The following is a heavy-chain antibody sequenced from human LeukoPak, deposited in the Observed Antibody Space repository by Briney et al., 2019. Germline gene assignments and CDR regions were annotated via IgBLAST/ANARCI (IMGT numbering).Heavy chain of an antibody. Sequence: SETLSLTRTVSGGSISSSSYYWGWIRQPPGKGLEWIGSIYYSGSTYYNPSLKSRVTISVDTSKNQFSLKLSSVTAADTAVYYCARHGSVVRGVIDYWGQGTLVTVSS. D-gene: IGHD3-10*01. CDR1: GGSISSSSYY. CDR3: ARHGSVVRGVIDY. J-gene: IGHJ4*02. CDR2: IYYSGST. V-gene: IGHV4-39*01.